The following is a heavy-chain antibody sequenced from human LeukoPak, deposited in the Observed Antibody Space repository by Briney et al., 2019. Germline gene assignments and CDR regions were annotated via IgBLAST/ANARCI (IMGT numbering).Heavy chain of an antibody. CDR2: IYNSGST. CDR1: GGSISSYY. V-gene: IGHV4-59*01. CDR3: VRDRELNY. D-gene: IGHD1-26*01. J-gene: IGHJ4*02. Sequence: PSETLSLTCTVSGGSISSYYWSWVRQPPGKGLERIGYIYNSGSTNYNPSLRSRATVSADASKNQFSLKLSSVTAADTAVYYCVRDRELNYWGQGTLVTVSS.